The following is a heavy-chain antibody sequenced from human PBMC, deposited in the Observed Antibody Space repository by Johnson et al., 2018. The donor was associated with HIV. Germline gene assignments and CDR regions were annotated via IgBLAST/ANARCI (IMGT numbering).Heavy chain of an antibody. CDR2: ISYDGSNN. V-gene: IGHV3-30*18. D-gene: IGHD6-13*01. J-gene: IGHJ3*02. Sequence: VQLVESGGGLIQPGGSLRLSCAASGFTVSSNYMSWVRQAPGKGLEWVGVISYDGSNNYYADSVKGRFTISRDNSKNTLYLQMNSLRAEDTAVYYCAKSIAAAGTNAFDIWGQGTMVTVSS. CDR1: GFTVSSNY. CDR3: AKSIAAAGTNAFDI.